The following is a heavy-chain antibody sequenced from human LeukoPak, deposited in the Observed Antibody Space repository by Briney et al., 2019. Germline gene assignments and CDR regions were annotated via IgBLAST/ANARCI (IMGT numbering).Heavy chain of an antibody. D-gene: IGHD6-19*01. V-gene: IGHV1-69*13. CDR1: GGTFSSYA. J-gene: IGHJ4*02. Sequence: GASVNVSCKASGGTFSSYAISWVRQAPGQGLEWMGGIIPIFGTANYAQKFQGRVTLTADESTSTAYMELSSLRSEDTAVYYCATVHYSSGWPHLDYWGQGTLVTVSS. CDR3: ATVHYSSGWPHLDY. CDR2: IIPIFGTA.